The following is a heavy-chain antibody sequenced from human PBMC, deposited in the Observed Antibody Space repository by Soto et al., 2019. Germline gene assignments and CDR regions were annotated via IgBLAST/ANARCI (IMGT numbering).Heavy chain of an antibody. V-gene: IGHV3-49*03. Sequence: LRLSCTCSGFTLGDYAISWSRQAPGKGLEWVGVIRSKAYGETTDYAASVKGRFTILRDDSKSIAYLQLNSLQSEDTGVYYCTRYSYTSRYSYFGMDVWGHGTSVTVSS. J-gene: IGHJ6*02. CDR1: GFTLGDYA. D-gene: IGHD2-2*01. CDR3: TRYSYTSRYSYFGMDV. CDR2: IRSKAYGETT.